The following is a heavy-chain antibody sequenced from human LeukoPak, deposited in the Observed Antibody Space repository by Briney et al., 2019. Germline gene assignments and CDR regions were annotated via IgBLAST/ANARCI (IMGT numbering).Heavy chain of an antibody. CDR2: FDPGDGET. CDR1: GYTLTELS. CDR3: ATENWNDGYDAFDI. D-gene: IGHD1-1*01. J-gene: IGHJ3*02. V-gene: IGHV1-24*01. Sequence: GASVKVSCKVSGYTLTELSMHWVRQAPGKGLEWMGGFDPGDGETIYAQKFQGRVTMTEDTSTDTAYMELSSLRSEDTAVYYCATENWNDGYDAFDIWGQGTMVTVSS.